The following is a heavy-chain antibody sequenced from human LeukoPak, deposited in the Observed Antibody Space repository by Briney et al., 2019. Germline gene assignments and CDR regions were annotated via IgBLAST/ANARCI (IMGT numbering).Heavy chain of an antibody. J-gene: IGHJ4*02. CDR3: ARGHSGWYDY. V-gene: IGHV3-23*01. CDR1: GFTFSTFA. Sequence: GSLILSCAASGFTFSTFAMIWVRQPPGKGLEWVSSIFPSGGEIHYADSVRGRFTISRDNSKNTLYLQMNSLRAEDTAVYYCARGHSGWYDYWGQGTLVTVSS. CDR2: IFPSGGEI. D-gene: IGHD6-19*01.